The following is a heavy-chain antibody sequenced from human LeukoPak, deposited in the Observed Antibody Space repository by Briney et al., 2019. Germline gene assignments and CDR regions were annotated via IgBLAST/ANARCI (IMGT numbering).Heavy chain of an antibody. CDR2: ISHSGST. D-gene: IGHD5-24*01. CDR1: GGSFSGYY. J-gene: IGHJ4*02. Sequence: SETLSLTCAVYGGSFSGYYWSWIRQTPGKGLEWIGEISHSGSTNYNPSLKSRVTISVDTSKNQFSLKLSSVSAADTAVYYCARGPRWLPFDYWGQGTLVTVSS. CDR3: ARGPRWLPFDY. V-gene: IGHV4-34*01.